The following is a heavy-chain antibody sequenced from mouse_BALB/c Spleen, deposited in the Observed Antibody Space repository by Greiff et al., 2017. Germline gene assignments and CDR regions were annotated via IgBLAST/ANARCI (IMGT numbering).Heavy chain of an antibody. CDR3: ARAGGYEDYAMDY. CDR2: INSNGGST. J-gene: IGHJ4*01. CDR1: GFTFSSYG. D-gene: IGHD2-2*01. Sequence: EVKLVESGGGLVQPGGSLKLSCAASGFTFSSYGMSWVRQTPDKRLELVATINSNGGSTYYPDSVKARFTISRDNAKNTLYLQMSSLKSEDTAMYYCARAGGYEDYAMDYWGQGTSVTVSS. V-gene: IGHV5-6-3*01.